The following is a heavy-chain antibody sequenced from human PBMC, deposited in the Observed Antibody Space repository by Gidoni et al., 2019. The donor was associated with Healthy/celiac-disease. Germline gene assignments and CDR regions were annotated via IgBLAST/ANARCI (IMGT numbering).Heavy chain of an antibody. CDR3: ATLGPLKNYYFGSDV. CDR1: GGTVNSYA. J-gene: IGHJ6*02. Sequence: QVQLLQSGAEVRKPGSSVTVSCKASGGTVNSYAVSWVRQAPGQGFEWMGGIVPIFATATYSQHFQGRVTITADEATSTVYMELNSLRSEDTAVYYCATLGPLKNYYFGSDVWGQGTTIIVS. V-gene: IGHV1-69*01. CDR2: IVPIFATA. D-gene: IGHD3-16*01.